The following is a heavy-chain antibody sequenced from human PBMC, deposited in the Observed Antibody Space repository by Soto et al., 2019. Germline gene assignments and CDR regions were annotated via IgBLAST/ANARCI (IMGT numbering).Heavy chain of an antibody. D-gene: IGHD3-10*01. CDR3: SRAWHLYGCLYFDS. CDR1: GGSVRSRSYY. CDR2: IYYSGST. Sequence: SETLSLNWTGGGGSVRSRSYYWSWIRQPPGKGLEWIGYIYYSGSTKYNPSLKSRVTISVDTSKNQFSLKLSSVTAVDTAVYYFSRAWHLYGCLYFDSWRPG. V-gene: IGHV4-61*01. J-gene: IGHJ4*02.